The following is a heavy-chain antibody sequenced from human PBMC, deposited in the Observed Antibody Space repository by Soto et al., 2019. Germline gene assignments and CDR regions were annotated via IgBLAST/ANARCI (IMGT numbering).Heavy chain of an antibody. CDR2: IIPILGIA. V-gene: IGHV1-69*02. J-gene: IGHJ4*02. CDR3: ASFWSGYYTGDY. D-gene: IGHD3-3*01. Sequence: QVQLVQSGAEVQKPGSSVKVSCKASGGTFSSYTISWVRQAPGQGLEWMGRIIPILGIANYAQKFQGRVTITADKSTSTAYMELSSLRSEDTAVYYCASFWSGYYTGDYWGQGTLVTVSS. CDR1: GGTFSSYT.